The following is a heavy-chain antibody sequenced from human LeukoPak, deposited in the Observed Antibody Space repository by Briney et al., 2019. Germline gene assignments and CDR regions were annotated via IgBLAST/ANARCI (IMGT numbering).Heavy chain of an antibody. CDR1: GFTFSSYA. D-gene: IGHD3-3*01. Sequence: GGSLRLSCAASGFTFSSYAMSWVRQAPGKGLEWVSAISGSGGSTYYADSVKGRFTISRDNSKNTLYLQMNSLRAEDTAVYYCAKDANYYDFWGGYYQYWGQGTLVTVSS. CDR2: ISGSGGST. V-gene: IGHV3-23*01. J-gene: IGHJ4*02. CDR3: AKDANYYDFWGGYYQY.